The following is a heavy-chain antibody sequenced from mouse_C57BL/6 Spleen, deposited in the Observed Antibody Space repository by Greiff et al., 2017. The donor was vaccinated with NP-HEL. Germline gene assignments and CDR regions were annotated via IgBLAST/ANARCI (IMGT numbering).Heavy chain of an antibody. Sequence: QVHVKQPGAELVRPGSSVKLSCKASGYTFTSYWMDWVKQRPGQGLEWIGNIYPSDSETHYNQKFKDKATLTVDKSSSTAYMQLSSLTSEDSAVYYCARSADDYDRGFAYWGQGTLVTVSA. V-gene: IGHV1-61*01. J-gene: IGHJ3*01. CDR1: GYTFTSYW. D-gene: IGHD2-4*01. CDR2: IYPSDSET. CDR3: ARSADDYDRGFAY.